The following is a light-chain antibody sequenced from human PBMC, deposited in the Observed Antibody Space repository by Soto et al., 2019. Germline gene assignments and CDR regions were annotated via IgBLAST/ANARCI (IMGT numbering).Light chain of an antibody. CDR2: NNN. CDR3: AAWDDSLTGRV. V-gene: IGLV1-44*01. CDR1: NSNIGTYT. J-gene: IGLJ3*02. Sequence: QSVLTQPPSASGTPGQRVTISCSGGNSNIGTYTVNWYQQLPGTAPKLLIYNNNERPSGVPDRFSGSKSGTSASLAIGGLQSEDEADYYCAAWDDSLTGRVFGGGTKLTVL.